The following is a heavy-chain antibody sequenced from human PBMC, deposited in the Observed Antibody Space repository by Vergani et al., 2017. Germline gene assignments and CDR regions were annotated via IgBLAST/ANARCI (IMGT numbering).Heavy chain of an antibody. V-gene: IGHV1-2*02. Sequence: QVQLVQSGAEVKKPGASVKVSCKASGYTFTGYYMHWVRQAPGQGLEWMGWINPNSGGTNYAQKFQGRVTITADKSTSTAYMELSSLRSEDTAVYYCAREKWELLFGKYYYYYGMDVWGQGTTVTVSS. J-gene: IGHJ6*02. CDR1: GYTFTGYY. CDR2: INPNSGGT. D-gene: IGHD1-26*01. CDR3: AREKWELLFGKYYYYYGMDV.